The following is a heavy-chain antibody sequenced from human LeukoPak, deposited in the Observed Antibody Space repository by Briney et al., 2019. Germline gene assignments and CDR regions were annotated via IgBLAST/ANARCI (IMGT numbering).Heavy chain of an antibody. J-gene: IGHJ4*02. D-gene: IGHD3-3*01. CDR2: ISSSGSYI. CDR3: ARGGDSWDFDY. CDR1: GFTFSSYS. V-gene: IGHV3-21*01. Sequence: PGGSLRLSCAASGFTFSSYSVFWVRQAPGKGLEWVSSISSSGSYIYYADSVKGRFTISRDNAKNSLYLQMNSLRAEDTAVYYCARGGDSWDFDYWGQGTLVTASS.